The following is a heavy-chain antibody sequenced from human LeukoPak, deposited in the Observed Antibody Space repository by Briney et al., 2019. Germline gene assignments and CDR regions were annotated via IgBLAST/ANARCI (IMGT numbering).Heavy chain of an antibody. V-gene: IGHV5-51*01. J-gene: IGHJ6*03. CDR1: GYSFTTYW. Sequence: GESLKISCQGSGYSFTTYWIGWVRQMPGKGLEWMGIIYPGDSDTRYSPSFQGQVTISADKSISTAYLQWSSLKASDTAMYYCARRFTGSSSYYYYYYMDVWGKGTTVTVSS. CDR2: IYPGDSDT. CDR3: ARRFTGSSSYYYYYYMDV. D-gene: IGHD6-6*01.